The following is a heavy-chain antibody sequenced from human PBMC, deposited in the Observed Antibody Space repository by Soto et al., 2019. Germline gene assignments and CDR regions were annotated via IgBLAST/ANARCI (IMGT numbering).Heavy chain of an antibody. J-gene: IGHJ6*02. CDR2: IYYSGST. CDR1: GGSISSGGYY. CDR3: ARDYYETQYYYGMDV. D-gene: IGHD3-22*01. V-gene: IGHV4-31*03. Sequence: TSETLSLTCTVSGGSISSGGYYWSWIRQHPGKGLEWIGYIYYSGSTYYNPSLKSRVTISVDTSKNQFSLKLSSVTAADTAVYYCARDYYETQYYYGMDVWGQGTTVTVSS.